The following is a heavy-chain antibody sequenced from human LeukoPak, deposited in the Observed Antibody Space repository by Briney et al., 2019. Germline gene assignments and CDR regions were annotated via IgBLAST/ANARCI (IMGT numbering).Heavy chain of an antibody. CDR2: ISSSISYI. CDR1: GFTFSSYS. D-gene: IGHD2-2*01. CDR3: ARDHPFRYCSSTSCYAWDY. Sequence: GGSLRLSCAASGFTFSSYSMNWVRQAPGKGLEWVSSISSSISYIYYADSVKGRFTISRDNAKNSLYLQMNSLRAEDTAVYYCARDHPFRYCSSTSCYAWDYWGQGTLVTVSS. V-gene: IGHV3-21*01. J-gene: IGHJ4*02.